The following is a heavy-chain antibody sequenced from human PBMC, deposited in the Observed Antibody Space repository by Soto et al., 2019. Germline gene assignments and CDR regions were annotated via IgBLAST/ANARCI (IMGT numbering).Heavy chain of an antibody. V-gene: IGHV1-69*01. Sequence: QVQLVQSGAEVKKPGSSVKVSCKASGGTFSSYAISWVRQAPGQGLEWMGGINPIFGTANYAQKFQGRVTITADESTSTAYMELSSLRSEDTAVYYCARAATVYDFWSGYYPSYFDYWGQGTLVTVSS. D-gene: IGHD3-3*01. CDR2: INPIFGTA. CDR3: ARAATVYDFWSGYYPSYFDY. J-gene: IGHJ4*02. CDR1: GGTFSSYA.